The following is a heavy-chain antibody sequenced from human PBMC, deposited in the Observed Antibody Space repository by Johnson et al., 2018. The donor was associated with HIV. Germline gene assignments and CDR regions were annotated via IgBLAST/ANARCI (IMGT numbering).Heavy chain of an antibody. D-gene: IGHD3-10*01. CDR2: INQDGSRK. V-gene: IGHV3-7*01. J-gene: IGHJ3*02. Sequence: VQLVESGGGLVQPGGSLRLSCAASGFIFSNYWMTCVRQAPGKGLEWVANINQDGSRKHYAGSVEGRFTISRDNAKNSLYLQMNSLRADDTAVYYCAIGRGEFPRHAFDIWGQGTMVTVSS. CDR1: GFIFSNYW. CDR3: AIGRGEFPRHAFDI.